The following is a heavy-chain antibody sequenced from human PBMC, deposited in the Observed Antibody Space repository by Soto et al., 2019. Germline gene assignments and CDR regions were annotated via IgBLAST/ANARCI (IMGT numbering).Heavy chain of an antibody. V-gene: IGHV3-30*18. CDR1: GFTFSSYG. Sequence: PGGSLRLSCAASGFTFSSYGMHWVRQAPGKGLEWVAVISYDGSNKYYADSVKGRFTISRDNSKNTLYLQMNSLRAEDTAVYYCAKLAETNWFDPWGQGTLVTVSS. CDR2: ISYDGSNK. CDR3: AKLAETNWFDP. J-gene: IGHJ5*02.